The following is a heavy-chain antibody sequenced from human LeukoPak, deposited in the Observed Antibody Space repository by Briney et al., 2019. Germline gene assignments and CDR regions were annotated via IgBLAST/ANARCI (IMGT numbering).Heavy chain of an antibody. CDR1: GGSISSSSYY. J-gene: IGHJ5*02. Sequence: TSSETLSLTCTVSGGSISSSSYYWGWIRQPPGKGLEWIGSIYYSGSTYYNPSLKSRVTISVDTSKNQFSLKLSSVTAADTAVYYCARQALSYYYGSGTQGFDPWGQGTLVTVSS. CDR3: ARQALSYYYGSGTQGFDP. CDR2: IYYSGST. D-gene: IGHD3-10*01. V-gene: IGHV4-39*01.